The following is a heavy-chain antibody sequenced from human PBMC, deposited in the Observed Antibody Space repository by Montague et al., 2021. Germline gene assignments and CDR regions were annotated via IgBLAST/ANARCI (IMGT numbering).Heavy chain of an antibody. CDR3: ARAGPRTYGGDSLDY. CDR2: NDYRGNT. Sequence: SETLSLTCTVSGGSISSSPFSLGWIRQSPGKGLEWLGCNDYRGNTDYNPSLKSRVSLSIDTSKNQFSLKMNSVTAADTAVYYCARAGPRTYGGDSLDYWGNGALATV. J-gene: IGHJ4*01. CDR1: GGSISSSPFS. D-gene: IGHD3-10*01. V-gene: IGHV4-39*01.